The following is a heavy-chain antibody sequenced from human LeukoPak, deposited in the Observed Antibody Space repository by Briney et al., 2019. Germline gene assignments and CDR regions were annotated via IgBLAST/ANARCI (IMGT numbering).Heavy chain of an antibody. Sequence: GGSLRLSCAASGFTFSGYWMHWVRQAPGRGLVWVSCINSDGSTTTYADAVKGRFTISRDNAKNTLYLQMNSLRAEDTAVYYCARSWVGDNAFDYWGQGTLVTVSS. D-gene: IGHD1-26*01. V-gene: IGHV3-74*01. CDR2: INSDGSTT. J-gene: IGHJ4*02. CDR3: ARSWVGDNAFDY. CDR1: GFTFSGYW.